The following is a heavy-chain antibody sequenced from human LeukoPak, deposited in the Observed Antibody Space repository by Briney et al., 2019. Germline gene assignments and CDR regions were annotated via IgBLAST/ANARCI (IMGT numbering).Heavy chain of an antibody. Sequence: QPGGSLRLSCTASGFTFSNYAMSWVHQAPGKGLEWVSAISGSGGSTFNADSVKGRFTISRDNSKNTLYLQMNSLRAEDTAIYYCAKDVFELYDIYDHWGQGTLVTVSS. D-gene: IGHD3-9*01. J-gene: IGHJ4*02. V-gene: IGHV3-23*01. CDR3: AKDVFELYDIYDH. CDR2: ISGSGGST. CDR1: GFTFSNYA.